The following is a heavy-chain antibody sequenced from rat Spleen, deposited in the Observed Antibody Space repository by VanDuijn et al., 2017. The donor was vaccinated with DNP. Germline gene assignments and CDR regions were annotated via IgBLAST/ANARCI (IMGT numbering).Heavy chain of an antibody. CDR3: ARLSTGVFDY. V-gene: IGHV5-25*01. CDR2: ISPSGGST. D-gene: IGHD5-1*01. Sequence: EVQLVESGGGLVQPGRSLKLSCAASGFSFSDYDMAWVRQAPPKGLEWVTAISPSGGSTYYRDSVKGRFTISRDNAKSTLYLQMNSLRSEDMATYYCARLSTGVFDYWGQRVMVTVSS. CDR1: GFSFSDYD. J-gene: IGHJ2*01.